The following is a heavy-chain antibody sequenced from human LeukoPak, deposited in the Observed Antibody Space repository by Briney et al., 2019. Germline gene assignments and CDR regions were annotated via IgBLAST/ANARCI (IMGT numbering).Heavy chain of an antibody. CDR3: AKTQGYYDA. D-gene: IGHD2-15*01. CDR1: GFTFSNYA. CDR2: IWGTDDKT. J-gene: IGHJ5*02. V-gene: IGHV3-23*01. Sequence: GGSLRLSCAASGFTFSNYAMSWVRQAPGKGLELVSGIWGTDDKTVYGDAVKGRFTISRDNSKNTLYLQMNSLRADDTAVYYCAKTQGYYDAWGQGALVTVSS.